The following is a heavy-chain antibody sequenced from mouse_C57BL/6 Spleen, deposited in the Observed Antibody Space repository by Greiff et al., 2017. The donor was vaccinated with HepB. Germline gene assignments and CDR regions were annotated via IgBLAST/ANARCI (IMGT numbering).Heavy chain of an antibody. CDR2: ISSGSSTI. J-gene: IGHJ2*01. CDR3: ASPLTGTLDY. Sequence: EVQLVVSGGGLVKPGGSLKLSCAASGFTFSDYGMQWVRQAPEKGLEWVAYISSGSSTIYYADTVKGRCTISRDNAKNTLCLQMTSVRSEDTAMYYCASPLTGTLDYWGQGTTLTVSS. CDR1: GFTFSDYG. D-gene: IGHD4-1*01. V-gene: IGHV5-17*01.